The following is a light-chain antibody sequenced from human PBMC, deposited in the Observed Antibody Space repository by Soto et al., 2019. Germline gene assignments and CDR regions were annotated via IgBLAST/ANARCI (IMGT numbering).Light chain of an antibody. CDR2: AAS. J-gene: IGKJ3*01. CDR1: QGIRND. V-gene: IGKV1-6*01. Sequence: AIQMTQSPSSLSASVGDRVTITCRASQGIRNDLDWFQQKPGKAPKLLIYAASNLQSGVPARFSGSGSGTDFTLTIGSLQPEDFATYYCLQKYFYPFTFGPGTKVDVE. CDR3: LQKYFYPFT.